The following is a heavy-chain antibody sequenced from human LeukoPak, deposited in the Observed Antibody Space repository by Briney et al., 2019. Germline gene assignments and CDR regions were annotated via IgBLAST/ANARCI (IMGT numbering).Heavy chain of an antibody. V-gene: IGHV4-61*02. CDR1: GGSISSGSYY. D-gene: IGHD6-13*01. CDR3: ARYSSSRYYYYYMDV. CDR2: IYTSGST. J-gene: IGHJ6*03. Sequence: SETLSLTCTVSGGSISSGSYYWSWIRQPAGKGLEWIGRIYTSGSTNYNPSLKSRVTISVDTSKNQFSLKLSSVTAADTAVYYCARYSSSRYYYYYMDVWGKGTTVTVSS.